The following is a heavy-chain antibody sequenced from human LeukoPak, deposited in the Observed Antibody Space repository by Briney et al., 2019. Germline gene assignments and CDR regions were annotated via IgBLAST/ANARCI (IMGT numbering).Heavy chain of an antibody. V-gene: IGHV3-49*04. CDR1: GLTFGDYA. D-gene: IGHD6-19*01. CDR2: IRSKAYGGTV. Sequence: GGSLRLSCTASGLTFGDYAMSWVRQAPGKGLEWVGFIRSKAYGGTVEYAASVKGRFTISRDDSKSIAYLQMNSLKTEDTAVYYCTRDLGSGWYFDYWGQGTLVTVSS. J-gene: IGHJ4*02. CDR3: TRDLGSGWYFDY.